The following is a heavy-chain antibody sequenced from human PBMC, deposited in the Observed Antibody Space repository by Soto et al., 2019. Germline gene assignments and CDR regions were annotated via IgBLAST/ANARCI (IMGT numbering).Heavy chain of an antibody. Sequence: GASVKVSCKASGGTFSSYAISWVRQAPGQGLEWMGGIIPIFGTANYAQKFQGRVTITADESTSTAYMELSSLRSEDTAVYYCAREFTVTTLRSLPDPDAFDIWCQGTMVTVSS. D-gene: IGHD4-4*01. CDR1: GGTFSSYA. CDR3: AREFTVTTLRSLPDPDAFDI. J-gene: IGHJ3*02. CDR2: IIPIFGTA. V-gene: IGHV1-69*13.